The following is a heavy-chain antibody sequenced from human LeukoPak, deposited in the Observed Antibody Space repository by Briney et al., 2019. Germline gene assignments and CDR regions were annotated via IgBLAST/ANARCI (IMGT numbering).Heavy chain of an antibody. CDR3: ARDSPSRGDYGGNSDY. J-gene: IGHJ4*02. V-gene: IGHV1-69*13. Sequence: SVKVSCKASGGTFSSYAISWVRQAPGQGLEWMGGIIPIFGTANYAQKFQGRVTITADESTSTAYMELSSLRSEDTAVYYCARDSPSRGDYGGNSDYWGQGALVTVSS. D-gene: IGHD4-23*01. CDR1: GGTFSSYA. CDR2: IIPIFGTA.